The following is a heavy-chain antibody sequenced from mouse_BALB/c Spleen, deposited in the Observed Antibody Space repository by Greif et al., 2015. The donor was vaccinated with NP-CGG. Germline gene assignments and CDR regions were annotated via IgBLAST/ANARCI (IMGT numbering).Heavy chain of an antibody. D-gene: IGHD3-3*01. J-gene: IGHJ4*01. CDR1: GYTFTSYY. Sequence: VQLQQSGAELVKPGASVKLSCKASGYTFTSYYMYWVKQRPGQGLEWIGEINPSNGGTNFNEKFKSKATLTVDKSSSTAYMQLSSLTSEDSAVYYCTRWLVYAVDYWGQGTSVTVSS. V-gene: IGHV1S81*02. CDR3: TRWLVYAVDY. CDR2: INPSNGGT.